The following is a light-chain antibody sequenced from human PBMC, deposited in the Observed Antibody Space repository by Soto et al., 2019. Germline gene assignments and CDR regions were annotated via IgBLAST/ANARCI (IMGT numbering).Light chain of an antibody. J-gene: IGLJ3*02. CDR1: SSDVGAYNY. CDR2: EVT. Sequence: QSVLTQPPSASGSPGQSVTISCTGTSSDVGAYNYVSWYQQHPGKAPKLMIYEVTKRPSGIPDRFSGSKSGNTASLTVSGLQAEDEPDYYCSSHAGINNVVFGGGTKLTVL. V-gene: IGLV2-8*01. CDR3: SSHAGINNVV.